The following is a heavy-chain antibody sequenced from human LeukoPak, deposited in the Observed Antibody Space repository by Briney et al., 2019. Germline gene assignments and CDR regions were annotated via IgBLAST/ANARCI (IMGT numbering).Heavy chain of an antibody. CDR1: GYTHTELS. J-gene: IGHJ4*02. D-gene: IGHD5-18*01. V-gene: IGHV1-24*01. CDR2: FDPEDGET. Sequence: GASVKVSCKVSGYTHTELSMHWVRQAPGKGLEWMGGFDPEDGETIYAQKFQGRVTMTEDTSTDTAYMELSSLRSEDTAVYYCATGGLVGYSYGSDYFDYWGQGTLVTVSS. CDR3: ATGGLVGYSYGSDYFDY.